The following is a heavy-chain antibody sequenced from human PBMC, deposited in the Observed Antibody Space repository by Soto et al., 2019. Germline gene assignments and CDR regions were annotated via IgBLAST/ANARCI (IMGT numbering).Heavy chain of an antibody. D-gene: IGHD7-27*01. V-gene: IGHV1-3*01. CDR2: INAGYGNT. CDR3: ARDTGDGTFDF. J-gene: IGHJ4*02. CDR1: GYTFSSYA. Sequence: QVHLVQSGAEVMKPGAAVKGSCKASGYTFSSYAMHWVRQAPGQRLEWMGWINAGYGNTKSSQKFQDRVTISRDTSASTAYMELTSLRSEDTAVYYCARDTGDGTFDFWGQGTLVTVSS.